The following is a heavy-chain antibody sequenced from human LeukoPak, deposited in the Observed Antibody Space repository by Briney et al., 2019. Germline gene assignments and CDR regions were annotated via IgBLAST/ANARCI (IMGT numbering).Heavy chain of an antibody. CDR2: INPNRGGT. V-gene: IGHV1-2*02. J-gene: IGHJ4*02. Sequence: GASVKVSCKASGYIFTGYYMHWVRQGPGQGLEWVGWINPNRGGTTYAQNFQGRVTMTRDTSISTVYMELSRLRSDDTAVYYCARESAGGFGELLYWGQGTLVTVSS. D-gene: IGHD3-10*01. CDR3: ARESAGGFGELLY. CDR1: GYIFTGYY.